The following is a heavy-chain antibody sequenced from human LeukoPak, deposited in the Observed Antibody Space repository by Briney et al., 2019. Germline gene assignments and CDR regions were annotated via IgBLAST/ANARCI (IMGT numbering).Heavy chain of an antibody. CDR1: GFTFYNYA. CDR3: AKRGVQQWLVDWYFDY. CDR2: ISGSGGST. Sequence: PGGSLRLSCAASGFTFYNYAMSWARQAPGKGLEWVSGISGSGGSTFYAESVKGRFTISRDDSKLYLQMNSLRAEDTAVYYCAKRGVQQWLVDWYFDYWGQGTLVTVSS. V-gene: IGHV3-23*01. J-gene: IGHJ4*02. D-gene: IGHD6-19*01.